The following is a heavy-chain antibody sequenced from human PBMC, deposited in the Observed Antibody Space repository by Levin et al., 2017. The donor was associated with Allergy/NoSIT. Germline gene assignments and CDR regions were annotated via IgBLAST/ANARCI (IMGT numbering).Heavy chain of an antibody. V-gene: IGHV3-72*01. CDR3: ARRVTKGTDGSDV. CDR2: IRDKPHSYST. J-gene: IGHJ3*01. D-gene: IGHD2-21*02. Sequence: TGGSLRLSCAASGFPFSDHYMYWLRLAPGKGLEWIGSIRDKPHSYSTEYAASVQGRFTISSDDSKNLLFLQMNNLKTEDSAVYHCARRVTKGTDGSDVWGQGT. CDR1: GFPFSDHY.